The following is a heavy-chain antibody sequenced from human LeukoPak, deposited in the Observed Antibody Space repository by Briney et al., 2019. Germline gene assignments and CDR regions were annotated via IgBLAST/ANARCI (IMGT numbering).Heavy chain of an antibody. CDR1: GFTFSTYS. CDR3: ARGGGYYPSTYYYFDY. CDR2: ISSSSSYI. J-gene: IGHJ4*02. V-gene: IGHV3-21*04. Sequence: PGGSLRLSCAASGFTFSTYSMNWVRQAPGKGLEWVSSISSSSSYIYYADSVKGRFTISRDNAKHSLYLQMNSLRAEDTALYYCARGGGYYPSTYYYFDYWGQGTLVTVSS. D-gene: IGHD3-22*01.